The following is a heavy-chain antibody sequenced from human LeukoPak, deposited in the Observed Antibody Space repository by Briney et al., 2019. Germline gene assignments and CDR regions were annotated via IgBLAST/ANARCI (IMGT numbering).Heavy chain of an antibody. CDR1: GFTVSSNY. CDR2: IYSDGNT. J-gene: IGHJ4*02. CDR3: ARDFTAAGPCFDY. V-gene: IGHV3-66*01. Sequence: GGSLRLSCAASGFTVSSNYMSWVRQAPGKGLEWVSLIYSDGNTYYADSVKGRFTISRDNSQNTVYLQMNSLRAEDTAVYYCARDFTAAGPCFDYWGQGTLVTVSS. D-gene: IGHD6-13*01.